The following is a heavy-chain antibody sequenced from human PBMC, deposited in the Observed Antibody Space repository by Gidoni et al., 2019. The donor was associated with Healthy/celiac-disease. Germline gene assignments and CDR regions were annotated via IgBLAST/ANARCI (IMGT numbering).Heavy chain of an antibody. V-gene: IGHV3-30*18. Sequence: QVQLVESGGGVVKPGRSLRLYCAASGFTFSSYGMHWVRQSPGKGLEWVAVISYDGSNKYYADSVKGRFTISRDNSKNTLYLQMNSLRAEDTAVYYCAKSSSWYGMDVWGQGTTVTVSS. CDR2: ISYDGSNK. CDR1: GFTFSSYG. J-gene: IGHJ6*02. CDR3: AKSSSWYGMDV. D-gene: IGHD6-13*01.